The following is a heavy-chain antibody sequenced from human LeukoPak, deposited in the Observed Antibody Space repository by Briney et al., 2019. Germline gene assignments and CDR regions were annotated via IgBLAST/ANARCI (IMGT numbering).Heavy chain of an antibody. CDR1: GFTFDNYA. CDR2: ISWNSGSI. V-gene: IGHV3-9*01. CDR3: AKDTQSGAFDI. Sequence: GGSLRLSCAASGFTFDNYAMHWVRQAPGKGLEWVSGISWNSGSIGYADSVKGRFTISRDNAKNSLFLQMNSLRAEDTALYYCAKDTQSGAFDIWGQGTMVTVPS. D-gene: IGHD7-27*01. J-gene: IGHJ3*02.